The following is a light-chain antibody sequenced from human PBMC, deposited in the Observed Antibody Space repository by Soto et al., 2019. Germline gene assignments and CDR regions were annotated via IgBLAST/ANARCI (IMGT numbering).Light chain of an antibody. CDR2: GAS. J-gene: IGKJ3*01. Sequence: EIVLTQSPGTLSVSPGERVTLSCRASQSISSSYLAWYQQRPGQAPRLLIFGASYRATGIPDRFSGSGSGTVFTLTISKLELEDFAVYYCQQYNSSPPEFTFGPGTKVDSK. CDR1: QSISSSY. V-gene: IGKV3-20*01. CDR3: QQYNSSPPEFT.